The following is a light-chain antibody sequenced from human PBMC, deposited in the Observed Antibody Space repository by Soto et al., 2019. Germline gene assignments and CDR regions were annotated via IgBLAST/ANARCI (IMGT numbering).Light chain of an antibody. CDR2: EVN. CDR1: SSDVGTYNL. J-gene: IGLJ2*01. V-gene: IGLV2-14*02. Sequence: QSALTQPASVSGSLGQSITISCTGTSSDVGTYNLVSWYQQLPDKAPKLIIHEVNKRPSGVSTRFSGSKSGNTASLTISGLQAEDDADYYCSSYTSSSVVFGGGTKLTVL. CDR3: SSYTSSSVV.